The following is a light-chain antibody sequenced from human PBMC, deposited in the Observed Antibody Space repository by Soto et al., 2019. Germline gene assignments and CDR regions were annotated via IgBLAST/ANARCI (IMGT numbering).Light chain of an antibody. CDR1: QSISSW. V-gene: IGKV1-5*03. CDR3: QQYNNYPFT. Sequence: DIQMTQSPSTLSASVGDRVTITCRASQSISSWLAWYQQKPGKAPKVLIYKASSLESGVPSRCSGSGSGTDFTLTISSLQPDYFATYYCQQYNNYPFTFGPGTKVDIK. CDR2: KAS. J-gene: IGKJ3*01.